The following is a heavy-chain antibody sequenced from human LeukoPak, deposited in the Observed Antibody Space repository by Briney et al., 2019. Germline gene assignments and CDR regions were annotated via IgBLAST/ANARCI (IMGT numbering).Heavy chain of an antibody. Sequence: PSETLSLTCAVYGGSFSGYYWSWIRQPPGKGLEWIGEINHSGSTNYNPSLKSRVTISVDTSKNQFSLKLSSVTAADTAVYYCARGRDYDFWSGYYILGYWGQGTLVTVSS. CDR3: ARGRDYDFWSGYYILGY. V-gene: IGHV4-34*01. CDR1: GGSFSGYY. D-gene: IGHD3-3*01. CDR2: INHSGST. J-gene: IGHJ4*02.